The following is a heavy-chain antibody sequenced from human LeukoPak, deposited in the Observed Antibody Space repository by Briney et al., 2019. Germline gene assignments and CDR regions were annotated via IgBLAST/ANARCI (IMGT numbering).Heavy chain of an antibody. CDR2: MNPNSGNT. CDR3: SSFRGYRS. Sequence: ASVTVSCKASGYTFTSYDINWVRQATPQGQEWMGWMNPNSGNTGYSQKFQDRVTIIRNNSINTAYTELISLVTADTAVYYCSSFRGYRSWGQGTLVTVSS. V-gene: IGHV1-8*01. CDR1: GYTFTSYD. D-gene: IGHD5-18*01. J-gene: IGHJ4*02.